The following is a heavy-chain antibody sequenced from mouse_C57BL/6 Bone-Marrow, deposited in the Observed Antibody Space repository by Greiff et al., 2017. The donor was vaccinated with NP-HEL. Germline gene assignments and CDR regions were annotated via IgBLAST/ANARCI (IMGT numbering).Heavy chain of an antibody. Sequence: EVMLVESGGDLVKPGGSLKLSCAASGFTFSSYGMSWVRQTPDKRLEWVATISSGGSYTYYPDSVKGRFTISRDNAKNTLYLQMSSLKSEDTAMYYCARPTVVESFWYFDVWGTGTTVTVSS. CDR3: ARPTVVESFWYFDV. CDR1: GFTFSSYG. D-gene: IGHD1-1*01. CDR2: ISSGGSYT. V-gene: IGHV5-6*01. J-gene: IGHJ1*03.